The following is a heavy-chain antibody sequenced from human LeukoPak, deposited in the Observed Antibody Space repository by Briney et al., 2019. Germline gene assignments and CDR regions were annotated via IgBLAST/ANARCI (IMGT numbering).Heavy chain of an antibody. CDR1: GFTFSSDA. J-gene: IGHJ4*02. CDR3: AKGQRWELPLDF. V-gene: IGHV3-23*01. CDR2: FSGSNDNT. Sequence: GGSLRLSCAASGFTFSSDAMSWVRQAPGKGLEWVSAFSGSNDNTYYADSVKGRFTISRDNSKNTLYLQMNSLKAEDTALYYCAKGQRWELPLDFWGQGTLVTVSS. D-gene: IGHD2-15*01.